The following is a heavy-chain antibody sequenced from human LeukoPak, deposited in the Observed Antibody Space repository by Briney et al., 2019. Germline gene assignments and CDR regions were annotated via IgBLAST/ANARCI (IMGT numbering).Heavy chain of an antibody. CDR2: INPGDSDT. V-gene: IGHV5-51*01. CDR1: GYSFTSYW. J-gene: IGHJ4*02. Sequence: GESLKISCKGSGYSFTSYWIGWVRQMPGKGLEWMGIINPGDSDTRYSPSFQGQVTISADKSISTAYLQWSSLKASDTAMYYCARHGAGRYSYGRSYFDYRGQGTLVTASS. CDR3: ARHGAGRYSYGRSYFDY. D-gene: IGHD5-18*01.